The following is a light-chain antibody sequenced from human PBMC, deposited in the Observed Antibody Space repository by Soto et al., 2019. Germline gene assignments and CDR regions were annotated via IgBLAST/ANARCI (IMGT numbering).Light chain of an antibody. CDR3: RQRHMWPIT. V-gene: IGKV3-15*01. CDR2: RAS. Sequence: EILLTQSPGALAVSPGEVATLSCRASQSVRDNLAWYQQKPGQAPRLLIYRASTRATGIPARFSGSGSGTEFTLTISSLQSEDFAVYYCRQRHMWPITFGQGTRLEIK. J-gene: IGKJ5*01. CDR1: QSVRDN.